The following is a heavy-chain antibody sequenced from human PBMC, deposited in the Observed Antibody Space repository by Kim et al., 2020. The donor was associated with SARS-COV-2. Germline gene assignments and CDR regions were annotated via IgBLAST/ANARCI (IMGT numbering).Heavy chain of an antibody. CDR3: ARDMGSWDYDSSGYYHMGPYWFDP. D-gene: IGHD3-22*01. CDR1: GGTFSSYA. Sequence: SVKVSCKASGGTFSSYAISWVRQAPGQGLEWMGGIIPIFGTANYAQKFQGRVTITADESTSTAYMELSSLRSEDTAVYYCARDMGSWDYDSSGYYHMGPYWFDPWGQGTLVTVSS. J-gene: IGHJ5*02. CDR2: IIPIFGTA. V-gene: IGHV1-69*13.